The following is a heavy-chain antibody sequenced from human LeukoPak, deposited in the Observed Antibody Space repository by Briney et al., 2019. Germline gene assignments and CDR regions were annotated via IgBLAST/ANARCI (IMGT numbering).Heavy chain of an antibody. CDR3: ARGHFHDYGDYAI. J-gene: IGHJ4*02. Sequence: GSLRLSCAASGFTFSSYSMNWVRQAPGKGLEWVSYISSSSSTIYYADSVKGRFTISRDNAKNSLYLQMNSLRAEDTAVYYCARGHFHDYGDYAIWGQGTLVTVSS. CDR1: GFTFSSYS. V-gene: IGHV3-48*01. D-gene: IGHD4-17*01. CDR2: ISSSSSTI.